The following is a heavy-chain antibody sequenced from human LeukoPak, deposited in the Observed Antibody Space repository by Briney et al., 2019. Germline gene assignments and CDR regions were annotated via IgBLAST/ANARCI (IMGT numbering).Heavy chain of an antibody. CDR3: AKSSGYYDFWSGYLPKMYQEYYFDY. V-gene: IGHV3-9*01. CDR1: GFSFSTYA. Sequence: GGSLRLSCAASGFSFSTYAMHWVRQAPGKGLEWVSGISWNSGSIGYADSVKGRFTISRDNAKNSLYLQMNSLRAEDTALYYCAKSSGYYDFWSGYLPKMYQEYYFDYWGQGTLVTVSS. J-gene: IGHJ4*02. CDR2: ISWNSGSI. D-gene: IGHD3-3*01.